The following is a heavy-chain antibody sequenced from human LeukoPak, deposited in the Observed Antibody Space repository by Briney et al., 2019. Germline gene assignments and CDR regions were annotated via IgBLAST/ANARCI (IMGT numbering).Heavy chain of an antibody. Sequence: GGSLRLSCAASRFTFSSYWMSWVRQAPGKGLEWVANIKQDGSEKYYVDSVKGRFTISRDNAKNSLYLQMNSLRVEDTSVYYCARGPFEHASSGHYYYYGMDVWGQGTTVSVYS. V-gene: IGHV3-7*01. J-gene: IGHJ6*02. CDR1: RFTFSSYW. CDR3: ARGPFEHASSGHYYYYGMDV. D-gene: IGHD3-22*01. CDR2: IKQDGSEK.